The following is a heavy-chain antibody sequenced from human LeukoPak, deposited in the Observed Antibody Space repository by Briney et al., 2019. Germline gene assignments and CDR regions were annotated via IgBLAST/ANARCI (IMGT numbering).Heavy chain of an antibody. CDR2: ISSSGAKI. CDR3: ARDRSGSHASWYFDL. J-gene: IGHJ2*01. CDR1: GFIFKDFS. V-gene: IGHV3-48*01. D-gene: IGHD1-26*01. Sequence: GGSLRLSCAASGFIFKDFSMNWVRQAPGRGLEWISYISSSGAKISYADSVKGRFTISRDKAKQSVYLQLDRLRVEDTAVYYCARDRSGSHASWYFDLWGRGTLSVSLQ.